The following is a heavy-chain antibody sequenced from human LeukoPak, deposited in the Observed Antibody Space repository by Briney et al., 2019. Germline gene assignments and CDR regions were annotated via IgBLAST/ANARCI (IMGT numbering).Heavy chain of an antibody. CDR3: ARSTMVRGVCD. J-gene: IGHJ4*02. CDR2: IYTSGST. CDR1: GGSISSGSYY. Sequence: SETLSLTCTVSGGSISSGSYYWSWIRQPAGKGLEWIGRIYTSGSTNYNPSLKSRVTISVDTSKNQFSLKLSSVTAADTAVYYCARSTMVRGVCDWGQGTLVTVSS. V-gene: IGHV4-61*02. D-gene: IGHD3-10*01.